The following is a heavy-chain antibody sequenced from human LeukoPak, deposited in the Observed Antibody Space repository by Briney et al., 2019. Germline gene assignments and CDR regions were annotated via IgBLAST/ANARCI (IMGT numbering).Heavy chain of an antibody. CDR1: GFTFSNYG. Sequence: PGTSLRLSCAASGFTFSNYGMHWVRQAPGKGLEWVAIISNEGSTKNHADSVKGRFSISRDNSKNTLYLQMNSLRAEDTAVYYCAKPTPLLSAAMAGSEYWGQGTLVTVSS. CDR2: ISNEGSTK. J-gene: IGHJ4*02. D-gene: IGHD2-2*01. CDR3: AKPTPLLSAAMAGSEY. V-gene: IGHV3-30*18.